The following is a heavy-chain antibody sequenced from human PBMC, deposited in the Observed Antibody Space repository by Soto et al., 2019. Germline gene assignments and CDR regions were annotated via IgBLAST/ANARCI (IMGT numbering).Heavy chain of an antibody. J-gene: IGHJ5*02. CDR2: IRSKAYGGTT. Sequence: GGSLRLSCTASGFTFGDYAMSWFRQAPGKGLEWVGFIRSKAYGGTTEYAASVKGRFTISRDDSKSIAYLQMNSLKTEDTAVYYCSTNYYETSGYDNWFDPWGQGTLVTVSS. CDR1: GFTFGDYA. V-gene: IGHV3-49*03. D-gene: IGHD3-22*01. CDR3: STNYYETSGYDNWFDP.